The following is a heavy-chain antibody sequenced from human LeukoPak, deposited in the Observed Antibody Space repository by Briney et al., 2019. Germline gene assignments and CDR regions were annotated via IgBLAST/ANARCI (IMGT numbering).Heavy chain of an antibody. CDR2: IYQSGNS. Sequence: SVTLSLSCAVSGYSISRGYYWGWIRQPPGKGLEWIGTIYQSGNSYYNASLKSRLTISVDTSNNQLSLTLSPVTAADTAVYYCARGPNTLPPVDYYYMDVWGKGTTVTVSS. CDR3: ARGPNTLPPVDYYYMDV. J-gene: IGHJ6*03. V-gene: IGHV4-38-2*01. CDR1: GYSISRGYY.